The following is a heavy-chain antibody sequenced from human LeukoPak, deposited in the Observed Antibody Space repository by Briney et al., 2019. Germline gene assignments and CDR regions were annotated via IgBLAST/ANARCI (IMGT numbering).Heavy chain of an antibody. J-gene: IGHJ4*02. CDR2: IYSGGST. V-gene: IGHV3-53*01. D-gene: IGHD6-13*01. CDR3: ATSIAYRSSWFADY. CDR1: GFTVSSNY. Sequence: GGSLRLSCAASGFTVSSNYMSWVRQAPGKGLEWVSVIYSGGSTYYADSVKGRFTISRDNSKNTLYLQMNSLRAEDTAVYYCATSIAYRSSWFADYWGQGTLVTVSS.